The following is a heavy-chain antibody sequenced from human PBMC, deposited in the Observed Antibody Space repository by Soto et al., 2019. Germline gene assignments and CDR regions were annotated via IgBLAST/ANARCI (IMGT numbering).Heavy chain of an antibody. D-gene: IGHD4-17*01. CDR3: ARAGGTTVTGLWHFDS. CDR2: IWYDGTQN. Sequence: QVQLEESGGGVVQPGRSLRLSCAASGFTFNTYSMHWVRQPPGKGLEWLAAIWYDGTQNYYADSVKGRVIISRDNSKKTLYLEMNSLRAEDTAVYYCARAGGTTVTGLWHFDSWGQGTLVTVSS. V-gene: IGHV3-33*01. CDR1: GFTFNTYS. J-gene: IGHJ4*02.